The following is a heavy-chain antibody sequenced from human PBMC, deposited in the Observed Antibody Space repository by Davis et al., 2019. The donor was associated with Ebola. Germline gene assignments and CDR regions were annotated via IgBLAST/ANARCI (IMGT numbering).Heavy chain of an antibody. D-gene: IGHD6-13*01. CDR2: ISAYNGNT. Sequence: ASVKVSCKASGSTFTSYGITWVRQAPGQGLEWMGWISAYNGNTNYAQKLRGRVTMTTDTSTSTAYMELRSLRSDDTAVYYCARGRGIAAAGPVDYWGQGTLVTVSS. V-gene: IGHV1-18*01. J-gene: IGHJ4*02. CDR1: GSTFTSYG. CDR3: ARGRGIAAAGPVDY.